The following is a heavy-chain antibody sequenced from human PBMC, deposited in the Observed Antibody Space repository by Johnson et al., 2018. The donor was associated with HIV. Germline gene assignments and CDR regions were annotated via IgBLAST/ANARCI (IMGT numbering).Heavy chain of an antibody. D-gene: IGHD3-10*01. CDR2: ISGSGGST. Sequence: VHLVESGGGVVQPGRSLRLSCAASGLTFSDYDMSWIRQAPGKGLEWVSAISGSGGSTYYADSVKGRFTISKDNSRNTLFLHMNSLRADDTAVYYCAIGRGEFPRHAFDIWGQGTMVTVSS. V-gene: IGHV3-23*04. J-gene: IGHJ3*02. CDR3: AIGRGEFPRHAFDI. CDR1: GLTFSDYD.